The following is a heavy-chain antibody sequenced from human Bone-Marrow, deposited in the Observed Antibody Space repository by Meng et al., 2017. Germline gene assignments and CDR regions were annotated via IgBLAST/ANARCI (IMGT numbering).Heavy chain of an antibody. Sequence: QGQLQESGPGLVKPPETLSLTCTVSGGSISSYYWSWIRQPAGKGLEWIGRIYTSGSTNYNPSLKSRVTMSVDTSKNQLSLKLSSVTAADTAMYYCARAGGVAVAGIFLGFDPWGQGTLVTVSS. CDR3: ARAGGVAVAGIFLGFDP. V-gene: IGHV4-4*07. J-gene: IGHJ5*02. CDR2: IYTSGST. D-gene: IGHD6-19*01. CDR1: GGSISSYY.